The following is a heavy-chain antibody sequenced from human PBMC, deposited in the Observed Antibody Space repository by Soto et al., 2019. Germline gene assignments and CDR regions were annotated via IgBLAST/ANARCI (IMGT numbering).Heavy chain of an antibody. D-gene: IGHD3-16*02. V-gene: IGHV4-31*03. CDR3: ARHGGGIASWFDN. J-gene: IGHJ5*02. CDR2: IYYSGST. Sequence: SETLSLTCTVSGGSISSGGYYWSWIRQHPGKGLEWIGYIYYSGSTYYNPSLKSRVTISVDTSKNQFSLKLSSVTAADTAVYYCARHGGGIASWFDNWGQGTLVTVSS. CDR1: GGSISSGGYY.